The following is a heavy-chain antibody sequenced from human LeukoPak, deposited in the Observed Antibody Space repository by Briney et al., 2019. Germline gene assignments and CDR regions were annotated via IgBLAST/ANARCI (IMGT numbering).Heavy chain of an antibody. V-gene: IGHV4-4*08. Sequence: SETLSLTCTISGGSIGSFYWGWIRQPPGRDLEWIGDVYDPESLYDSACEDVADIENTDYKPALKNRITISLDTSKEHVSLKLTTMTAADTAICFCARGVATVFDRWGQGVQVAVSS. CDR2: VYDPESLYDSACEDVADIENT. CDR3: ARGVATVFDR. D-gene: IGHD5-12*01. CDR1: GGSIGSFY. J-gene: IGHJ4*02.